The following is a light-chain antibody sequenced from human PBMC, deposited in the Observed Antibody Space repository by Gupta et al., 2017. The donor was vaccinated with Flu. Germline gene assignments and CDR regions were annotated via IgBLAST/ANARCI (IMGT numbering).Light chain of an antibody. Sequence: QSALPQPASVSGSPRQSITISCTGTSSDVGGYNYVSWYKQQPGKAPKLMMYDVTNRPSGVSNRFSGSKSGNTASRTISGLQAEDEADYYCSSCISSHIYVFGSGTKVTVL. CDR2: DVT. CDR1: SSDVGGYNY. J-gene: IGLJ1*01. V-gene: IGLV2-14*03. CDR3: SSCISSHIYV.